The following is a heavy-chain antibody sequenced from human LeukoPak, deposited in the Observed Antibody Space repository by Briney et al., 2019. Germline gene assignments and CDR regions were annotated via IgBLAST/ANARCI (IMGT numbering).Heavy chain of an antibody. CDR2: IGGTGGNI. D-gene: IGHD2-21*01. CDR3: VRDNYSYRLDV. CDR1: GFTFSNYG. J-gene: IGHJ4*02. Sequence: GGSLRLSCAASGFTFSNYGMGWVRQAPGKGLEWVSAIGGTGGNIFYRDSVKGRFTISRDNSKNTLYLHMNGLRAEDTAIYFCVRDNYSYRLDVWGQGTLVTVSS. V-gene: IGHV3-23*01.